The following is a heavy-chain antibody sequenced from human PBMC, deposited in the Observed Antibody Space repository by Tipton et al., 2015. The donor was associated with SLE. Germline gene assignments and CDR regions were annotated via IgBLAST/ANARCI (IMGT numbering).Heavy chain of an antibody. D-gene: IGHD3-10*01. CDR3: ARDPFGELEYFDL. V-gene: IGHV4-34*01. CDR2: INHSGST. Sequence: GLVKPSENVSLTCAVYGGSFSGYYWSWIRQPPGKGLEWIGEINHSGSTNYNPSLKSRVTISVDTSKNQFSLKLTSVTAADTAVYYCARDPFGELEYFDLWGRGTLVTVSS. J-gene: IGHJ2*01. CDR1: GGSFSGYY.